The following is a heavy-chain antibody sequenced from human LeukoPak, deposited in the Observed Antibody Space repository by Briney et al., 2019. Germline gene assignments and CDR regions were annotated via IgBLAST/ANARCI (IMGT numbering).Heavy chain of an antibody. J-gene: IGHJ4*02. CDR2: ISSSGSTI. CDR3: VKDMFYYDSSGALDLDY. D-gene: IGHD3-22*01. V-gene: IGHV3-11*01. Sequence: GGSLRLSCAASGFTFSDYYMSWIRQAPGKGLEWVSYISSSGSTIYYAGSVKGRFTISRDNAKNSLYLQMNSLRAEDTAVYYCVKDMFYYDSSGALDLDYWGQGTLVTVSS. CDR1: GFTFSDYY.